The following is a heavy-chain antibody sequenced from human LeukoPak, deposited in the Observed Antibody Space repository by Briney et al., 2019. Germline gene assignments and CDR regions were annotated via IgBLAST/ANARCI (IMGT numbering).Heavy chain of an antibody. CDR3: ATGGVLLWFGELAYFDY. V-gene: IGHV3-23*01. CDR1: GFTFSSYA. CDR2: ISGSGGST. J-gene: IGHJ4*02. Sequence: GXLRLSXXXSGFTFSSYAMSWVRQAPGKGLEWVSAISGSGGSTYYADSVKGRFTISRDNSKNTLYLQMNSLRAEDTAVYYCATGGVLLWFGELAYFDYWGQGTLVTVSS. D-gene: IGHD3-10*01.